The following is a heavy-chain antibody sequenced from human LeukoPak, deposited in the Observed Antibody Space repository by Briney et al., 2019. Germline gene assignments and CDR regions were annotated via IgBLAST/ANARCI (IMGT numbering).Heavy chain of an antibody. CDR3: AKDGYDYYYYYMDV. J-gene: IGHJ6*03. CDR2: ISGSGGST. V-gene: IGHV3-23*01. D-gene: IGHD1-1*01. CDR1: GFTLSSYA. Sequence: GGSLRLSCAASGFTLSSYAMSWVRQAPGKGLEWVSAISGSGGSTYYADSVKGRFTISRDNSKNTLYLQMNSMRAEDTAVYYCAKDGYDYYYYYMDVWGKGTTVTVSS.